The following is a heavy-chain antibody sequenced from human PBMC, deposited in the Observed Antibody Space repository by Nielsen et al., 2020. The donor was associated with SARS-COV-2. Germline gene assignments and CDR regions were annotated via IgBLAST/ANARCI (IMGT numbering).Heavy chain of an antibody. CDR1: GFTFSDYY. J-gene: IGHJ5*02. CDR3: ARDPAGFDP. V-gene: IGHV3-11*06. CDR2: ISSSSSYT. Sequence: GESLKISCAASGFTFSDYYMSWIRQAPGKGLEWVSYISSSSSYTNYADSVKSRFTISRDNAKNTLYLQMNSLRAEDTAVYYCARDPAGFDPWGQGTLVTVSS.